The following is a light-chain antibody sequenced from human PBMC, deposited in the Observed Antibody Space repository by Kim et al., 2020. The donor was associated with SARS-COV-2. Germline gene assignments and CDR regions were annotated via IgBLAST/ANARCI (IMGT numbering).Light chain of an antibody. J-gene: IGKJ5*01. V-gene: IGKV3-20*01. Sequence: PGERATLSCRASQSGSSSYLAWYQKRAGQAPRLLTHGASGRATGIPDKFNGSGSGTDFTLTISRLEPEDFAVYYCRHYGSSPPVTFGQGTRLEIK. CDR3: RHYGSSPPVT. CDR1: QSGSSSY. CDR2: GAS.